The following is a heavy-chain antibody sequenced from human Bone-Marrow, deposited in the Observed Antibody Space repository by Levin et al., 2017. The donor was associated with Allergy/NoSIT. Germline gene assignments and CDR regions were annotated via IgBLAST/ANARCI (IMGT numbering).Heavy chain of an antibody. V-gene: IGHV3-64*01. J-gene: IGHJ6*02. CDR1: GFTFSSYA. CDR3: ARVRSGSYRYGMDV. Sequence: GESLKISCAASGFTFSSYAMHWVRQAPGKGLEYVSAITRDGDSTYYANSVKGRFTISRDNSKNTLYLQMGSLRAEDMAVYYCARVRSGSYRYGMDVWGQGTTVTVSS. CDR2: ITRDGDST. D-gene: IGHD1-26*01.